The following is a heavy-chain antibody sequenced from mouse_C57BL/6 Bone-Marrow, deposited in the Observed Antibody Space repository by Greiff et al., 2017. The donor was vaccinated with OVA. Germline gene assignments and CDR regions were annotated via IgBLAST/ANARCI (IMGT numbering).Heavy chain of an antibody. CDR2: IDPENGDT. D-gene: IGHD1-1*01. J-gene: IGHJ1*03. CDR1: GFNITDDY. Sequence: EVQLQQSGAELVRPGASVKLSCTASGFNITDDYMHWVKQRPEQGLEWIGWIDPENGDTEYASKFQGKATITADTSSNTAYLQLSSLTSEDTAVYYCTALLRSSHPGYLDVWGTGTTVTVSS. V-gene: IGHV14-4*01. CDR3: TALLRSSHPGYLDV.